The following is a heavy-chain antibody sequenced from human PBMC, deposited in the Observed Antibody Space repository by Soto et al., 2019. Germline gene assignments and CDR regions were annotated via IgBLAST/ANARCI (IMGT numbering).Heavy chain of an antibody. Sequence: GGSLRLSCAASGFTFSSYAMHWVRQAPGKGLEYVSAISSNGGSTYYANSVKGRFTISRDNSKNTLYLQMGSLRAEDMAVYYCARDRPDSSGWYKGKLDYWGQGTLVTVSS. CDR1: GFTFSSYA. CDR2: ISSNGGST. V-gene: IGHV3-64*01. D-gene: IGHD6-19*01. J-gene: IGHJ4*02. CDR3: ARDRPDSSGWYKGKLDY.